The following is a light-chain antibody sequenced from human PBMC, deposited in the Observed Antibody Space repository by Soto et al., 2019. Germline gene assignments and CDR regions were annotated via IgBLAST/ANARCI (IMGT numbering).Light chain of an antibody. CDR3: SSYSSSTVRYV. J-gene: IGLJ1*01. V-gene: IGLV2-14*01. Sequence: QSARTQPASVSGSPGQSITISCTGTSSDVGSYDFVSWYQQHPGKAPKLLIYEVSNRPSGVSARFSGSKSDNTASLTISGLQAADEADYFCSSYSSSTVRYVFGSGTKVTVL. CDR2: EVS. CDR1: SSDVGSYDF.